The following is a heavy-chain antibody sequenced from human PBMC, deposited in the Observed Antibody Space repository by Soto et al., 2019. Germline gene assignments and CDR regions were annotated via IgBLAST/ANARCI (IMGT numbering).Heavy chain of an antibody. CDR3: ARDASSSAGLDY. CDR2: IYYSGST. Sequence: KESGPTLVKPTQTLTLTCTFSGFSLSTSGVGVGWIRQPPGKGLEWIGYIYYSGSTNYNPSLKSRVTISVDTSKNQFSLKLSSVTAADTAVYYCARDASSSAGLDYWGQGTLVTVSS. CDR1: GFSLSTSGVG. D-gene: IGHD6-13*01. J-gene: IGHJ4*02. V-gene: IGHV4-61*08.